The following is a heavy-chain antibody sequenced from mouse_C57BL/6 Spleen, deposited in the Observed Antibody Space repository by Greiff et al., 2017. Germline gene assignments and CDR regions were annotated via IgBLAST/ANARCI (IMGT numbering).Heavy chain of an antibody. Sequence: EVMLVESGEGLVKPGGSLKLSCAASGFTFSSYAMSWVRQTPEKRLEWVAYISSGGDYIYYADTVKGRFTISRDNARNTLYLQMSSLKSEDTAMYYCTRYDYDGHYFDYWGQGTTLTVSS. CDR1: GFTFSSYA. CDR2: ISSGGDYI. CDR3: TRYDYDGHYFDY. V-gene: IGHV5-9-1*02. D-gene: IGHD2-4*01. J-gene: IGHJ2*01.